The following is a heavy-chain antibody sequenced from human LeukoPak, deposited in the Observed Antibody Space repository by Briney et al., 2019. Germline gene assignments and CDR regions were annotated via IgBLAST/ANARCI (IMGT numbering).Heavy chain of an antibody. CDR1: GFTFSSYA. Sequence: GGSLRLSCAASGFTFSSYAMHWVRQAPGKGLEWVAVISYDGSNKYYADSVKSRFTISRDNSKNTLYLQMNSLRAEDTAVYYCARTKQYSSSWYRPYYYYGMDVWGQGTTVTVSS. J-gene: IGHJ6*02. CDR2: ISYDGSNK. CDR3: ARTKQYSSSWYRPYYYYGMDV. D-gene: IGHD6-13*01. V-gene: IGHV3-30-3*01.